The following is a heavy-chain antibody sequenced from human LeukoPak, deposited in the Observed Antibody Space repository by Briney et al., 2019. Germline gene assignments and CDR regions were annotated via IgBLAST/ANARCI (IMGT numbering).Heavy chain of an antibody. Sequence: PGGSLRLSCTASGFTFSSYAMSWVRQAPGKGLEWVSPISGSGGGTYCTDSVKGRFTISRDNSKNTLYLQMNSLRAEDTAVYYCARSGNYYSFDYWGQGTLVTVSS. J-gene: IGHJ4*02. D-gene: IGHD1-26*01. V-gene: IGHV3-23*01. CDR1: GFTFSSYA. CDR2: ISGSGGGT. CDR3: ARSGNYYSFDY.